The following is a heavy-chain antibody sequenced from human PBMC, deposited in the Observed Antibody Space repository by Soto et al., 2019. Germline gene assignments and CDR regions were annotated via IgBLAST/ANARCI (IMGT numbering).Heavy chain of an antibody. CDR3: AKGGFGEKRSYNWFDP. D-gene: IGHD2-21*01. CDR2: ISYDGSNK. CDR1: GFTFSSYG. Sequence: GGSLRLSCAASGFTFSSYGMHWVRQAPGKGLEWVAVISYDGSNKYYADSVKGRFTISRDNSKNTLYLQMNSLRAEDTAVYYCAKGGFGEKRSYNWFDPWGQGTLVTVSS. V-gene: IGHV3-30*18. J-gene: IGHJ5*02.